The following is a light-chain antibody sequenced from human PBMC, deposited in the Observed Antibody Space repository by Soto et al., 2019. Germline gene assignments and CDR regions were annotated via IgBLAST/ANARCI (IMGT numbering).Light chain of an antibody. V-gene: IGLV1-40*01. CDR1: SSNIGAGYD. CDR2: GNS. Sequence: QSVLTQPPSVSGAPGQRVTISCTGGSSNIGAGYDVHWYQQLPGTAPKLLIYGNSNRPSGVPDRFSGSKSGTSASLAITGLQAKDEADYYCQSYDSSLSGDVFGTGTKVTVL. J-gene: IGLJ1*01. CDR3: QSYDSSLSGDV.